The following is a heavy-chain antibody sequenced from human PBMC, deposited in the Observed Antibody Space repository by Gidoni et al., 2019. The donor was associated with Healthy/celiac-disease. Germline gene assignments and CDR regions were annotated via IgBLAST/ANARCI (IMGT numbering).Heavy chain of an antibody. J-gene: IGHJ3*02. V-gene: IGHV3-23*01. D-gene: IGHD2-2*01. CDR1: GFTFSSYA. CDR2: ISGSGGST. Sequence: EVQLLESGGGLVQPGGSLRLSCAASGFTFSSYAMSWVRQAPGKGLEWVSAISGSGGSTYYADSVKGRFTISRDNSKNTLYLQINSLRAEDTAVYYCASHQVPPYCSSTSCLGDAFDIWGQGTMVTVSS. CDR3: ASHQVPPYCSSTSCLGDAFDI.